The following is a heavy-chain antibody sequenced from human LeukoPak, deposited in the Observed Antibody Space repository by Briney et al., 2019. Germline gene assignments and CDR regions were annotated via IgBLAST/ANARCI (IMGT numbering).Heavy chain of an antibody. Sequence: ASVKVSCKASGYTFTSYGISWVRQAPGQGLEWMGWISAYNGNTNYAQKLQGRVTMTTDTSTSTAYMELRSLRSDDTAVYYCARDSILTGLNWFDPWGQGTLVTVSS. V-gene: IGHV1-18*01. D-gene: IGHD3-9*01. J-gene: IGHJ5*02. CDR2: ISAYNGNT. CDR3: ARDSILTGLNWFDP. CDR1: GYTFTSYG.